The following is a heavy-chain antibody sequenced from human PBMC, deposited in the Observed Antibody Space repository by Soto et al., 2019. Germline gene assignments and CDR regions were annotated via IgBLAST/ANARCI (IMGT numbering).Heavy chain of an antibody. Sequence: QVQLVESGGGVVQPGRSLRLSCAAFGFTFSSYGMHWVRQAPGKGPEWVAVIWYDGSNKYYADSGKGRFTISRDNFEDTLYLQMNSLRADDTAVYYCARGRWYSSGWDHDFWGQGALVTVSS. V-gene: IGHV3-33*01. CDR3: ARGRWYSSGWDHDF. D-gene: IGHD6-19*01. CDR1: GFTFSSYG. CDR2: IWYDGSNK. J-gene: IGHJ4*02.